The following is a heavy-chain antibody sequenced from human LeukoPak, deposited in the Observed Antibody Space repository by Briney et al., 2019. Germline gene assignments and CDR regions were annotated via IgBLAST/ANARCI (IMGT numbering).Heavy chain of an antibody. Sequence: GGSLRLSCAASGFTFDDYGMTWVRQPPGKGLEWVSGIDWNGGSTGYADSVKGRFTISRDNAKNSLYLQMDSLRAEDTALYYCARALRVGSSGYYYFDYWGQGTLVTVSS. CDR1: GFTFDDYG. CDR3: ARALRVGSSGYYYFDY. CDR2: IDWNGGST. D-gene: IGHD6-25*01. V-gene: IGHV3-20*04. J-gene: IGHJ4*02.